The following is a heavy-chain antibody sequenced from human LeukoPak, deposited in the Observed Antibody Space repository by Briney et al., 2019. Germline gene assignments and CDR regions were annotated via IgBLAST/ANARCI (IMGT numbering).Heavy chain of an antibody. V-gene: IGHV3-74*01. CDR1: GFTFSSYW. J-gene: IGHJ4*02. Sequence: PPGGSLRLSCAASGFTFSSYWMNWVRQAPGKGLVWVSRIASDGSSTTYADSVKGRFSISRDNAKNTLYLQVNSLRVEDTAVYYCARGRPHGNDYWGQGTLVTVSS. CDR2: IASDGSST. CDR3: ARGRPHGNDY. D-gene: IGHD4-23*01.